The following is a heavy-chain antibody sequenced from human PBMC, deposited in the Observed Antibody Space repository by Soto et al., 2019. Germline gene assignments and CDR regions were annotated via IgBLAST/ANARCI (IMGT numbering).Heavy chain of an antibody. J-gene: IGHJ6*02. Sequence: QVQLQESGPGLVKPSETLSLTCTVSGGSISSYYWSWIRQPPGKGLEWIGYIHYSGSTNYNPSLKSRVTISVDTSKNQCSLKLSSVTAADTAVYYGARLGTGLADYYGMDVWGQGTTVTVSS. V-gene: IGHV4-59*08. CDR1: GGSISSYY. CDR2: IHYSGST. CDR3: ARLGTGLADYYGMDV.